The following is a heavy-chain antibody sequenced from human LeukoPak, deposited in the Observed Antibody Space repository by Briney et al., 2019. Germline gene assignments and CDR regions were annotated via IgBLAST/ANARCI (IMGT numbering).Heavy chain of an antibody. Sequence: PGGSLRLSCAASGFTFSSYSMNWVRQAPGKGLEWVPISGSGGDTYYADSVKGRFTISRDNSKNTLYLQMNSLRAEDTAVYYCAKARGATYGTYYFDYWGQGTLVTVSS. D-gene: IGHD4/OR15-4a*01. CDR1: GFTFSSYS. CDR2: SGSGGDT. J-gene: IGHJ4*02. V-gene: IGHV3-23*01. CDR3: AKARGATYGTYYFDY.